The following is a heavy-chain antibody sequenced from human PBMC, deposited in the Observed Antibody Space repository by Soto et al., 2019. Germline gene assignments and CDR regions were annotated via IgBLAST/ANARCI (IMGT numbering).Heavy chain of an antibody. Sequence: GGSLRLSCAASGFTFSSYGMHWVRQAPGKGLEWVAVISYDGSNKYYADSVKGRFTISRDNSKNTLYLQMNSLRAEDTAVYYCAKDQVEQWLARDYYYYYGMDVWGQGTTVTVPS. CDR2: ISYDGSNK. CDR1: GFTFSSYG. J-gene: IGHJ6*02. CDR3: AKDQVEQWLARDYYYYYGMDV. D-gene: IGHD6-19*01. V-gene: IGHV3-30*18.